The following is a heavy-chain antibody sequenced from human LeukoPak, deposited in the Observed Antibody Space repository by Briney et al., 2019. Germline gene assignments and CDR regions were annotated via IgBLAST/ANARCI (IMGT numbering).Heavy chain of an antibody. CDR3: ARGGRWLQLRGWFDP. V-gene: IGHV4-34*01. CDR1: GGSFSGYY. J-gene: IGHJ5*02. D-gene: IGHD5-24*01. Sequence: SGTLSLTCAVYGGSFSGYYWSWIRQPPGKGLEWIGEINHSGSTNYNPSLKSRVTISVDTSKNQFSLKLSSVTAADTAVYYCARGGRWLQLRGWFDPWGQGTLVTVSS. CDR2: INHSGST.